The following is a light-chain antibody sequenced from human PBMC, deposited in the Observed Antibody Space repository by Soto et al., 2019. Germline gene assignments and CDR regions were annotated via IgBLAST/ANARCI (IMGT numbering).Light chain of an antibody. CDR1: QSLLYSNGYNY. CDR3: MQALQTPPT. J-gene: IGKJ2*01. Sequence: DIVMTKSPLSLPVSPGEPASISCRSSQSLLYSNGYNYLDWYLQKPGQSPHLLIYLGSTRASGVPDRFSGSESGTDFTLKISRVEAEDVGVYYCMQALQTPPTFGQGTKLEIK. CDR2: LGS. V-gene: IGKV2-28*01.